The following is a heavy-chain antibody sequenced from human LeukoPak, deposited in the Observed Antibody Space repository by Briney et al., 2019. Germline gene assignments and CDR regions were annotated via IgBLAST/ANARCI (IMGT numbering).Heavy chain of an antibody. CDR3: AKGMSGSCYSGLHC. D-gene: IGHD2-15*01. V-gene: IGHV3-23*01. Sequence: GGSLRLSCAASGFTFSGSAMTWVRQAPGKELEWVSVISGSGDSTFYADSVKGRFTISRDSSKNTVYLQMNSLRAGDTAIYYCAKGMSGSCYSGLHCWGQGTLVTVSS. CDR2: ISGSGDST. CDR1: GFTFSGSA. J-gene: IGHJ4*02.